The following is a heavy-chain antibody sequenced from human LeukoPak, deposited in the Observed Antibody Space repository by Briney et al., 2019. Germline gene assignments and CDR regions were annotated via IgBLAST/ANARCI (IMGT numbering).Heavy chain of an antibody. CDR1: GFTFDDYG. CDR3: ARSSGSSGLDAFDI. D-gene: IGHD1-26*01. CDR2: INWNGGST. J-gene: IGHJ3*02. V-gene: IGHV3-20*04. Sequence: TGGSLRLSXAASGFTFDDYGMSWVRQAPGKGLEWGSGINWNGGSTGYADSVKGRFTISRDNAKNSLYLQMNSLRAEDTALYYCARSSGSSGLDAFDIWGQGTMVTVSS.